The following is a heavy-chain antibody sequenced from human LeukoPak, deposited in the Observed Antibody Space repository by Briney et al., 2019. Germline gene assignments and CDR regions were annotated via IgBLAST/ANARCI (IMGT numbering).Heavy chain of an antibody. V-gene: IGHV4-30-2*01. CDR3: AREPIAVAGGWFDP. CDR2: IYHSGST. Sequence: SQTLSLTCTVSGGSISSGGYYWSWIRQPPGKGLEWIGYIYHSGSTYYNPSLKSRVTISVDRSKNQFSLKLSSVTAADTAVYYCAREPIAVAGGWFDPWGQGTLVTVSS. J-gene: IGHJ5*02. CDR1: GGSISSGGYY. D-gene: IGHD6-19*01.